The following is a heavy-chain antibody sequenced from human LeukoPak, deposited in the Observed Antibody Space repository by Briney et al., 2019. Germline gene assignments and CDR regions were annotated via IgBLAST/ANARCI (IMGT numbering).Heavy chain of an antibody. D-gene: IGHD1-26*01. CDR1: GFTFSSYA. CDR3: AKDLELTPFDY. Sequence: PGRSLRLSCAASGFTFSSYAMHWVRQAPGKGLEWVAVISYDGSNKYYADSVKGRFTISRDNSKDTLYLQMNSLRAEDTAVYYCAKDLELTPFDYWGQGTLVTVSS. CDR2: ISYDGSNK. V-gene: IGHV3-30-3*01. J-gene: IGHJ4*02.